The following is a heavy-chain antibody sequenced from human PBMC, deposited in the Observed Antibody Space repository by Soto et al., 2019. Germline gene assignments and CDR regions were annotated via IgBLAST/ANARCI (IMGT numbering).Heavy chain of an antibody. CDR3: ARGASDCGDRVDY. D-gene: IGHD4-17*01. CDR2: LHSGGGT. Sequence: DVQLVETGGGLIQPGGSLRLACTASGFSVSDNYMSWVRQAPAKGLEWVSILHSGGGTFYADSVRGRFTVSRVNSQNTLYLQMNSLRAEDTAVYSCARGASDCGDRVDYWGQGTLVTVSS. CDR1: GFSVSDNY. J-gene: IGHJ4*02. V-gene: IGHV3-53*02.